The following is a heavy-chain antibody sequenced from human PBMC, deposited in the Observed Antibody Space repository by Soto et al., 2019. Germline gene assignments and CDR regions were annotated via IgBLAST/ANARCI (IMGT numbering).Heavy chain of an antibody. Sequence: QVQLQESGPGLVRPSETLSLTCTVSGGSISSGDFYWAWIRQPPGKGLEWIGYIRFSGSTNYNPSLKSRVTFSVDTSKNRFSLKMNSVTAADTAVYHCARGALGYCSGGSCYRYFDYWGQGTLVTVSS. CDR2: IRFSGST. D-gene: IGHD2-15*01. J-gene: IGHJ4*02. V-gene: IGHV4-61*08. CDR3: ARGALGYCSGGSCYRYFDY. CDR1: GGSISSGDFY.